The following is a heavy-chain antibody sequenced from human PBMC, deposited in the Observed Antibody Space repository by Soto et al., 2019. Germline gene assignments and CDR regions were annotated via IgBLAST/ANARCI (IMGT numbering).Heavy chain of an antibody. V-gene: IGHV1-8*01. CDR3: ARERNLYGMDV. CDR2: MNPNSGNT. CDR1: GYTFTSYD. J-gene: IGHJ6*02. D-gene: IGHD1-7*01. Sequence: QVQLVQSGAEVKKPGASVKVSCKASGYTFTSYDINWVRQATGQGLEWMGWMNPNSGNTVYAQKFQDRVTMTRNTSTSTAYMELRRLRSEATAVYYCARERNLYGMDVWGQGTRVTVSS.